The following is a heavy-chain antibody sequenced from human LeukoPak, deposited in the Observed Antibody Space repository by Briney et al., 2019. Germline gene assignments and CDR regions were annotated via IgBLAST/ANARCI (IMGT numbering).Heavy chain of an antibody. Sequence: GGSLRPSCAASGFNFSSEAMSWIRKIPGKGLDWVSGISRGGGTIYYADSVKGRFTISRDNSKSTLYLEMNSLRAEDTAVYFCARKDGYFDLWGRGTLVTVSS. CDR3: ARKDGYFDL. CDR1: GFNFSSEA. J-gene: IGHJ2*01. CDR2: ISRGGGTI. V-gene: IGHV3-23*01.